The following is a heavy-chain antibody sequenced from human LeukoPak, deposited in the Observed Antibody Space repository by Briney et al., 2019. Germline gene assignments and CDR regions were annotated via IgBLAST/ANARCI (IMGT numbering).Heavy chain of an antibody. CDR3: ARGLVTMIVVDYGMDV. D-gene: IGHD3-22*01. V-gene: IGHV4-4*07. CDR2: IYTSGST. J-gene: IGHJ6*02. CDR1: GGSISGYY. Sequence: KASETLSLTCTVSGGSISGYYWSWIRQPAGKGLEWIGRIYTSGSTNYNPSLKSRVTMSVDTSKNQFSLKLSSVTAADTAVYYCARGLVTMIVVDYGMDVWGQGTTVTVSS.